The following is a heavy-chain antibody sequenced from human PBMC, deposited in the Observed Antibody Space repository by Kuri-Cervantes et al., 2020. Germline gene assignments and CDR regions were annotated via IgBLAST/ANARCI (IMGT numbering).Heavy chain of an antibody. CDR1: GDSVSSNSAA. J-gene: IGHJ5*02. Sequence: SGSLSLTCAISGDSVSSNSAAWNWTWQSPSRGLEWLGRTYYRSKWYNDYAVSVRSRLTVNPDTSKNQFSLQLKSVTPEDTAVYYCARGGSNGFDPWGQGILVTVSS. CDR2: TYYRSKWYN. V-gene: IGHV6-1*01. CDR3: ARGGSNGFDP. D-gene: IGHD3-10*01.